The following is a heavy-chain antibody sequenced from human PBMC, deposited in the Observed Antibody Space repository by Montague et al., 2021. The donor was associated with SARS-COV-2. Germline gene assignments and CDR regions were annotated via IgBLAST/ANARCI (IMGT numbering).Heavy chain of an antibody. CDR3: ARDLSYYGMDV. V-gene: IGHV3-13*04. J-gene: IGHJ6*02. CDR1: GFTFSSYD. CDR2: IGTAGDT. Sequence: SLRLSCAASGFTFSSYDMHWVRQATGKGLEWVSAIGTAGDTYYPGSVKGRFTISRESAKNSLYLQMNSLRAGDTAVYYCARDLSYYGMDVWGQGTTVTVSS.